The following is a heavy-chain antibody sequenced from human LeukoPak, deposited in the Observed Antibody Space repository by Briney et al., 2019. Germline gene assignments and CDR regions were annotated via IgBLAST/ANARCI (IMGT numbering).Heavy chain of an antibody. D-gene: IGHD2-2*01. J-gene: IGHJ4*02. CDR1: GFTFSNYG. Sequence: PGGSLRLSCAASGFTFSNYGMHWVRQAPGKGLEWVAFVRSDGDIKYYAGSVKGRFTISRDNSRTTLYLQMNSLRAEDTAVYHCAKDLPAAYFDYWGQGTLVTVSS. V-gene: IGHV3-30*02. CDR2: VRSDGDIK. CDR3: AKDLPAAYFDY.